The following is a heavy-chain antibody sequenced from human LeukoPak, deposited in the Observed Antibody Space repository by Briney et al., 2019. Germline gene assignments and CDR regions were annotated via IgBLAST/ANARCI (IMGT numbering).Heavy chain of an antibody. CDR1: GYTFTDYY. CDR2: INAGDGGT. Sequence: ASVKVSCKASGYTFTDYYIHWVRQAPGQGLEWMGWINAGDGGTTYAQNFQGRLTMTRDTSINTVYMDLSGLRPDDTAVYFCVRLLAEGNYWGHGTLVTVSS. J-gene: IGHJ4*01. CDR3: VRLLAEGNY. D-gene: IGHD3-10*01. V-gene: IGHV1-2*02.